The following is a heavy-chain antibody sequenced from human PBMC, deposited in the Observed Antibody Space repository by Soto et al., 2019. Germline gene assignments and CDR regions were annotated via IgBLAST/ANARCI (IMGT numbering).Heavy chain of an antibody. J-gene: IGHJ4*02. CDR3: AHANSGYGRPPPYYFDY. V-gene: IGHV2-5*02. CDR2: IYWDDDK. Sequence: QITLKESGPTLVKPTQTLTLTCTFSGFSLSTSGVGVGWIRQPPGKALEWLALIYWDDDKRYSPSLKSRLTITKDTSKNQVVLTMTNMDPVDPATYYCAHANSGYGRPPPYYFDYWGQGTLVTVSS. CDR1: GFSLSTSGVG. D-gene: IGHD5-12*01.